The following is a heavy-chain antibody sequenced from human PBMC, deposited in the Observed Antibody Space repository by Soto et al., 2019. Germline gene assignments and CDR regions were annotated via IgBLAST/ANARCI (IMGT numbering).Heavy chain of an antibody. CDR1: GGSVSRGSYY. CDR3: ARQVGASAELYYVLDA. CDR2: IHYIGNT. V-gene: IGHV4-61*01. Sequence: SETLSLTYTVTGGSVSRGSYYWSWIRQPPGRGLEWIGYIHYIGNTNYSPSLKSRVTISVDTSKNQFSLKLSSVTAADTAVYYCARQVGASAELYYVLDAWGQGSTVTGSS. J-gene: IGHJ6*02. D-gene: IGHD1-26*01.